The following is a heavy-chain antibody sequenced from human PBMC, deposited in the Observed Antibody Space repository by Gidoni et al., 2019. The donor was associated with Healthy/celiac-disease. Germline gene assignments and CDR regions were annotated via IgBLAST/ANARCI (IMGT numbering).Heavy chain of an antibody. CDR2: INPNSGGT. CDR3: ERGWELNLRFLVSDH. J-gene: IGHJ5*02. Sequence: QVQLLQSGAEVQKPGASVKVPSKASVYPSTGYYMHWVRLAPGQGLGWMGWINPNSGGTTYAQKVKGRVTMTRDTSISTATMGLSRLRSENTAVNDCERGWELNLRFLVSDHWGQGTLVTVSS. D-gene: IGHD1-26*01. V-gene: IGHV1-2*02. CDR1: VYPSTGYY.